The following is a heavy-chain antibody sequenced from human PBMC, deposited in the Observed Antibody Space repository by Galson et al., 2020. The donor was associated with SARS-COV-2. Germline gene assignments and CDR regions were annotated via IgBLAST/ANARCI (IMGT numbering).Heavy chain of an antibody. CDR3: ASPYLAAASFFGAFDI. D-gene: IGHD6-13*01. CDR1: GFSFSSYE. V-gene: IGHV3-48*03. Sequence: GGSLRLYCAGSGFSFSSYEMNWVRQAPGKGLEWVSYISSSGTNIYYADSVKGRFTISRDNAKNSLYLQMTSLRAEDTAVYYCASPYLAAASFFGAFDIWGLGTMVTVSS. J-gene: IGHJ3*02. CDR2: ISSSGTNI.